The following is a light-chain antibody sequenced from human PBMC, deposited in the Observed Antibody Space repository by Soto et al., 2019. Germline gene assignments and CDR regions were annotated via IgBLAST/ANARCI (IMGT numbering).Light chain of an antibody. CDR1: SSDIGGYNY. CDR2: EVT. Sequence: QSALTQPASVSGSPGQSITISCTGTSSDIGGYNYVSWYQQHPGKAPKLMIYEVTNRPSGVSHRFSASKSGNTASLTISGLQAEDEADYYCSSYTSSSTLRVFGGGTKLTVL. J-gene: IGLJ2*01. CDR3: SSYTSSSTLRV. V-gene: IGLV2-14*01.